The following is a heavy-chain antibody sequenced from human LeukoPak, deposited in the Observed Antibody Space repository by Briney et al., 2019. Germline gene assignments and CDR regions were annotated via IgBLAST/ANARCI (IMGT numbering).Heavy chain of an antibody. V-gene: IGHV1-69*13. J-gene: IGHJ6*03. Sequence: ASAKVSCKASGGTFSGYAISWVRQAPGQGLEWMGGIIPIFGTANYAQKFQGRVTITADESTSTAYMELSSLRSEDTAVYYCARGSGIAARPPYYYYMDVWGKGTTVTVSS. CDR2: IIPIFGTA. CDR1: GGTFSGYA. CDR3: ARGSGIAARPPYYYYMDV. D-gene: IGHD6-6*01.